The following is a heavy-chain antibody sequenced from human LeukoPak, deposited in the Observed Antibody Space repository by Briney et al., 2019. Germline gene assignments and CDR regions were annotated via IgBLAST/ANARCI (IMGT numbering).Heavy chain of an antibody. CDR1: GDSISTYH. CDR2: MQSTGNS. Sequence: SETLSLTCTVSGDSISTYHWNWIRKPPGKGLEWIGYMQSTGNSNYNPSLKNRVNILVDMSKNHFVLNLRSVTAADTAVYYCARDKRHSYGRYFDPWGQGMLVTVSS. J-gene: IGHJ4*02. D-gene: IGHD5-18*01. CDR3: ARDKRHSYGRYFDP. V-gene: IGHV4-59*01.